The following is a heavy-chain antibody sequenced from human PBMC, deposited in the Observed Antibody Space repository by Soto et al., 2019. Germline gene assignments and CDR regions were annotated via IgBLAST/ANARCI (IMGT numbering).Heavy chain of an antibody. J-gene: IGHJ4*02. CDR1: GFTFSSYA. D-gene: IGHD3-10*01. V-gene: IGHV3-23*01. CDR3: AKEFMYYYGSGSSLFDY. Sequence: EVQLLESGGGLVQPGGSLRLSCAASGFTFSSYAMSWVRQAPWKGLEWVSAISGSGGSTYYADSVKGRFTSSRDNSKNTLYLQMNSLRAEDTAVYYCAKEFMYYYGSGSSLFDYWGQGTLVTVSS. CDR2: ISGSGGST.